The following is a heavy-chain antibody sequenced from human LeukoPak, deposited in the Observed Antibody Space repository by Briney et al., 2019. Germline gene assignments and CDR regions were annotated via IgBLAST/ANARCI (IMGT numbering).Heavy chain of an antibody. CDR2: IWYEGGNK. CDR1: GFTFSSYG. J-gene: IGHJ4*02. Sequence: PGGSLRLSCAASGFTFSSYGMHWVRQAPGEGRGWVAAIWYEGGNKYYADSVKGRFTISRDNSKNTLYLQINSLRAEDTAVYYCARDGGSGWNEYIDYWGQGTLVTVSS. V-gene: IGHV3-33*01. D-gene: IGHD6-19*01. CDR3: ARDGGSGWNEYIDY.